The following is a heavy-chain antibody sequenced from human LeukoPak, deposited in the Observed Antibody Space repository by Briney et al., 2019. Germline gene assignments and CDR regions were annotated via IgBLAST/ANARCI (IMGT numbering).Heavy chain of an antibody. CDR3: ARSPFLEWSSYFDY. Sequence: PSETLSLTCAVSGYSISSGYYWGWIRQPPGKGLEWIGSIYHSGSTYYNPSLKSRVTISVDTSKNQFSLKLSSVTAADTAVYYCARSPFLEWSSYFDYWGQRTLVTVSS. V-gene: IGHV4-38-2*01. J-gene: IGHJ4*02. CDR2: IYHSGST. D-gene: IGHD3-3*01. CDR1: GYSISSGYY.